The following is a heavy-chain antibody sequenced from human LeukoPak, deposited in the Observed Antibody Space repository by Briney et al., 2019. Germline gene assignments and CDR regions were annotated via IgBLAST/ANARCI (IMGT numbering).Heavy chain of an antibody. CDR1: GYTFINYY. Sequence: GASVKVSCKASGYTFINYYMHWVRQAPGQGLEWMGIINPSAGSTTYAQNFQGRVTMTRDTSTNIVYRELNSLRSDDTAVYYCARERDSNWFDPWGQGTLVTVSS. J-gene: IGHJ5*02. V-gene: IGHV1-46*01. D-gene: IGHD4-11*01. CDR2: INPSAGST. CDR3: ARERDSNWFDP.